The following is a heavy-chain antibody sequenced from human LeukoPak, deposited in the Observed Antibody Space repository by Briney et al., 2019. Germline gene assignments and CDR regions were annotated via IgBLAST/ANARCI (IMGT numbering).Heavy chain of an antibody. CDR2: ISYDRSNK. CDR1: GFTFSNYG. V-gene: IGHV3-30*18. CDR3: AKGSAGTYFDY. J-gene: IGHJ4*02. Sequence: GRSLRLSCAASGFTFSNYGMHWVRQAPGKGLEWVAVISYDRSNKYYADSVKGRFTISRDNSKNTLYLQMNSLRGEDTAVYYCAKGSAGTYFDYWGQGTLVTVSS. D-gene: IGHD1-1*01.